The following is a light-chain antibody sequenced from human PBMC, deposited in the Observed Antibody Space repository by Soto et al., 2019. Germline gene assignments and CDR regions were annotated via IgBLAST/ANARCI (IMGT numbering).Light chain of an antibody. Sequence: QSVLTQPASVSGSPGQSITISCTGTSSDVGGYDYVSWYQQHPGKAPKLMIYDVSNRPSGVSNRFSGSKSGNTASLTISGLQAVDEADYYCSSYTSSNALVVFGGGTQLTVL. V-gene: IGLV2-14*03. J-gene: IGLJ2*01. CDR1: SSDVGGYDY. CDR3: SSYTSSNALVV. CDR2: DVS.